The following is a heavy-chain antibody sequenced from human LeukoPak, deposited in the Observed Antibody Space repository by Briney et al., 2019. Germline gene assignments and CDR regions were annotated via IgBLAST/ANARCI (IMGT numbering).Heavy chain of an antibody. CDR3: AGVNYSSGYHFDY. CDR2: IIPILGIA. CDR1: GGTFSSYA. V-gene: IGHV1-69*04. Sequence: SVKVSCKASGGTFSSYAISWVRQAPGQGLEWMGRIIPILGIANYAQKFQGRVTITADKSTSTAYMELSSLRSEDTAVYYCAGVNYSSGYHFDYWGQGTLVTVSS. D-gene: IGHD3-22*01. J-gene: IGHJ4*02.